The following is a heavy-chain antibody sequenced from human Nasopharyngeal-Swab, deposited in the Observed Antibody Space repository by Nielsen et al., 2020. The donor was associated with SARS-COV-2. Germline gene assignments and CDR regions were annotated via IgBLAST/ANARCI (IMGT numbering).Heavy chain of an antibody. CDR2: ISYDGSNK. D-gene: IGHD5-24*01. V-gene: IGHV3-30*18. CDR1: GFSFSSYG. J-gene: IGHJ4*02. Sequence: GGSLRLSCAASGFSFSSYGMHWVRQAPGKGLEWVAVISYDGSNKYYADSVKGRLTISRDNSKNTLYLQMNSLRAEDTAVYYCAKARDGYNVFDYWGQGTLVTVSS. CDR3: AKARDGYNVFDY.